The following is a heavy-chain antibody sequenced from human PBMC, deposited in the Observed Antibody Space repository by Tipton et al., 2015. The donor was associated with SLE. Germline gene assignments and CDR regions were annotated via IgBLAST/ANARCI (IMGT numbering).Heavy chain of an antibody. V-gene: IGHV3-21*01. CDR1: GSTFSSYS. Sequence: SLRLSCESSGSTFSSYSMNWVRQAPGKGLEWVSSISSNSTYIYYSDSVKVCFTISRDNAKNTLFLQMNSLRVEDTAVYFCAIGGYHWAYYYGMDVWGQGTAVTVSS. CDR3: AIGGYHWAYYYGMDV. J-gene: IGHJ6*02. CDR2: ISSNSTYI. D-gene: IGHD1-20*01.